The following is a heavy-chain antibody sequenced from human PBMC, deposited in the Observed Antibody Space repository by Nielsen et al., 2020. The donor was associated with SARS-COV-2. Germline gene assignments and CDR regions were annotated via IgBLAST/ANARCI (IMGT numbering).Heavy chain of an antibody. V-gene: IGHV1-2*04. Sequence: WARQAPGQGLEWMGWINPNSGGTNYAQKFQGWVTMTRDTSISTAYMELSRLRSDDTAVYYCARGGTTPYYYYMDVWGKGTTVTVSS. D-gene: IGHD1-1*01. CDR3: ARGGTTPYYYYMDV. J-gene: IGHJ6*03. CDR2: INPNSGGT.